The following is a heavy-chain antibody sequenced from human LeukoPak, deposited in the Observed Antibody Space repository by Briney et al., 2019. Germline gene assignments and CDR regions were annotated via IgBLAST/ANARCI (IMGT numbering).Heavy chain of an antibody. CDR2: IIPILGIA. CDR1: GYTFTSYG. D-gene: IGHD3-3*01. Sequence: ASVKVSCKASGYTFTSYGISWVRQAPGQGLEWTGRIIPILGIANYAQKFQGRVTITADKSTSTAYMELSSLRSEDTAVYYCAVPQFPKIKYYDFWSGSNWFDPWGQGTLVTVSS. V-gene: IGHV1-69*04. CDR3: AVPQFPKIKYYDFWSGSNWFDP. J-gene: IGHJ5*02.